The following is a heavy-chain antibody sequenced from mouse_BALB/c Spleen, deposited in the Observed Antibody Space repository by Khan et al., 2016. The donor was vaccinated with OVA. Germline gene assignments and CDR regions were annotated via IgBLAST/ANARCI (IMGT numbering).Heavy chain of an antibody. V-gene: IGHV5-6*01. J-gene: IGHJ3*01. CDR1: GFTFTSYG. CDR3: ARRGYDEAWFAY. D-gene: IGHD2-2*01. Sequence: EVELVESGGDLVKPGGSLKLSCAASGFTFTSYGMSWVRQTPDKRLEWVATITNGGSYTYYPDSVKGRFTISSDNAKNTLYLQMSSLKSEDTAMYDGARRGYDEAWFAYWGQGTLVTVSA. CDR2: ITNGGSYT.